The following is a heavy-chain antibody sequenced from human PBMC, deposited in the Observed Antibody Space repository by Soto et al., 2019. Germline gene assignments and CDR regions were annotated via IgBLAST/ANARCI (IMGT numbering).Heavy chain of an antibody. D-gene: IGHD2-15*01. CDR1: GDSVSSNSAA. Sequence: QSQTLSLTCAISGDSVSSNSAAWNWIRQSPSRGLEWLGRTYYRSKWYNDYAVSVKSRITINPDTSKNQFSLQLNSVTPEDTAVYYCARSYEKGEAVVAASFVPYGMDVWGQGTTVTVSS. CDR2: TYYRSKWYN. CDR3: ARSYEKGEAVVAASFVPYGMDV. V-gene: IGHV6-1*01. J-gene: IGHJ6*02.